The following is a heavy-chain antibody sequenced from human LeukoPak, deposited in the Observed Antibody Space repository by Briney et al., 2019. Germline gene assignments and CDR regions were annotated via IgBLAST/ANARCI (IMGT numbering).Heavy chain of an antibody. CDR2: ITGNGATT. V-gene: IGHV3-23*01. J-gene: IGHJ4*02. CDR1: GFTFSSYS. CDR3: ANDLGWIQLNLG. D-gene: IGHD5-18*01. Sequence: GGSLRLSCAASGFTFSSYSMNWVRQAPGKGLEWVSGITGNGATTYYADSVKGRFTISRDNSRNTVYLQMNSLRAEDTAVYYCANDLGWIQLNLGRGQGTLVTVSS.